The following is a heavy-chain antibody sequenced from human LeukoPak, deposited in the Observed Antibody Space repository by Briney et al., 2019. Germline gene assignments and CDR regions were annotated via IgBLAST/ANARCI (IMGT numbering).Heavy chain of an antibody. J-gene: IGHJ4*02. CDR3: AKDSLYSSGWYYFDY. Sequence: PGGSLRLSCAASGFTFSSYSMNWVRQAPGKGLEWVSYISSSSSTIYYADSVKGRFTISRDNSKNTLYLQMNSLRAEDTAVYYCAKDSLYSSGWYYFDYWGQGTLVTVSS. CDR2: ISSSSSTI. V-gene: IGHV3-48*01. CDR1: GFTFSSYS. D-gene: IGHD6-19*01.